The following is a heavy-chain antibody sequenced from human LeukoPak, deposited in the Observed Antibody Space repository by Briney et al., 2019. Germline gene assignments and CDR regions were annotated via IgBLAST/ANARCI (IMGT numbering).Heavy chain of an antibody. CDR3: ARGWGVLAIDC. CDR2: INHSGST. D-gene: IGHD2-8*02. V-gene: IGHV4-34*01. J-gene: IGHJ4*02. Sequence: SETLSLTCAVYGGSFSGYYWSWIRQPPGKGLEWIGEINHSGSTNYNPSLKSRVTISVDTSKNQFSLKLSSVTAADTAVYYCARGWGVLAIDCWGQGTLVTVSS. CDR1: GGSFSGYY.